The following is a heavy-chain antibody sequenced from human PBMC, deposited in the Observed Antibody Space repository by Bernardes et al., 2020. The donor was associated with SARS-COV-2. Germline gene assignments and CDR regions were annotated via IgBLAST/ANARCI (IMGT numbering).Heavy chain of an antibody. Sequence: GSLTLSCAASGFTFSSYRMSWVRPAPGKGLEWVANIKQDGSEKYYVDSVKGRFTISRDNAKNSLYLQMNSLRAEDTAVYYCARDGLYYDFWSGSRPYYGMDVWGQGTTVTVSS. CDR3: ARDGLYYDFWSGSRPYYGMDV. CDR2: IKQDGSEK. D-gene: IGHD3-3*01. V-gene: IGHV3-7*01. CDR1: GFTFSSYR. J-gene: IGHJ6*02.